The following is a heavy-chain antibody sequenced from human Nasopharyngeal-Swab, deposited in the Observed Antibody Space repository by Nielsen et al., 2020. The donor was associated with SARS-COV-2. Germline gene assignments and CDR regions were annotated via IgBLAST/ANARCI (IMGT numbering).Heavy chain of an antibody. V-gene: IGHV5-51*01. J-gene: IGHJ3*02. D-gene: IGHD4-17*01. CDR1: GYIFTNYW. CDR2: IYPGDSET. Sequence: KVSCKGSGYIFTNYWIAWVRQMPGKGLELMGIIYPGDSETRNSPSFQGQFTISADKSISTAYLQWSSLKASDTAIYYCARPNDYGTDAFDIWGQGTMVTVSS. CDR3: ARPNDYGTDAFDI.